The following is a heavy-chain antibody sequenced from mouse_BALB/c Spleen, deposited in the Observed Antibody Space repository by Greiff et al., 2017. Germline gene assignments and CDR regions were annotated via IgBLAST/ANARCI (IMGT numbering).Heavy chain of an antibody. D-gene: IGHD2-1*01. J-gene: IGHJ1*01. V-gene: IGHV1-80*01. CDR2: IYPGDGDT. CDR3: ARAGNYPFYWYFDV. CDR1: GYAFSSYW. Sequence: VQLQQSGAELVRPGSSVKISCKASGYAFSSYWMNWVKQRPGQGLEWIGQIYPGDGDTNYNGKFKGKATLTADKSSSTAYMQLSSLTSEDSAVYFCARAGNYPFYWYFDVWGAGTTVTVSS.